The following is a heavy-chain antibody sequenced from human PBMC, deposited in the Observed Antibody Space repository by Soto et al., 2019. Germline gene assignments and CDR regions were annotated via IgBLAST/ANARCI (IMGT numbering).Heavy chain of an antibody. Sequence: ASLKVSCKVSGYTLTELSIHWVRQAPGEGLEWMGGFDLENGETIYAQRFQGRVTTTEESSADTPYMELSSLRSEDTAVYYCARGCIGVTTHLCYWGQGTLVTVSS. CDR2: FDLENGET. D-gene: IGHD4-17*01. J-gene: IGHJ4*02. CDR3: ARGCIGVTTHLCY. V-gene: IGHV1-24*01. CDR1: GYTLTELS.